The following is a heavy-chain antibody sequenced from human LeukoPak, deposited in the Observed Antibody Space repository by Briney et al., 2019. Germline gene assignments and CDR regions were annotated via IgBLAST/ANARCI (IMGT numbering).Heavy chain of an antibody. CDR1: GFTFSSYA. V-gene: IGHV3-30-3*01. J-gene: IGHJ4*02. CDR3: ARGRPMIVVVSHFDY. D-gene: IGHD3-22*01. Sequence: PGGSLRLSCAASGFTFSSYAMHWVRQAPGKGLEWVAVISYDGSNKYYADSVKGRFTISRDNSKNTLYLQMNSLRAEDTAVYYCARGRPMIVVVSHFDYWGQGTLVTVSS. CDR2: ISYDGSNK.